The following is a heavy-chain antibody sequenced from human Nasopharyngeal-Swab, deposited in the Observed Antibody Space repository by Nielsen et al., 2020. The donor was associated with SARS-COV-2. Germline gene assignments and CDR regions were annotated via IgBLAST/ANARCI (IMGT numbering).Heavy chain of an antibody. CDR3: TRCGGGCYSGRDY. V-gene: IGHV3-73*01. Sequence: GSLRLSCAASGFTFSDSAIHWVRQASGKGLEWVGRIRSKGNTYATAHAASVKGRFIIFRDDPTNTAYLQMNSLKTEDTAMYYCTRCGGGCYSGRDYWGQGTLVTVSS. CDR1: GFTFSDSA. J-gene: IGHJ4*02. D-gene: IGHD2-15*01. CDR2: IRSKGNTYAT.